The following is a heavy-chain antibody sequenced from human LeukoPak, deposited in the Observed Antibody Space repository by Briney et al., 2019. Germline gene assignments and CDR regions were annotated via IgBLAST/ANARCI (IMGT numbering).Heavy chain of an antibody. CDR1: GFTFSSYA. CDR3: AAGLDTAMVSPFFDY. J-gene: IGHJ4*02. Sequence: GGSLRLSCAASGFTFSSYAMSWVRQAPGKGLEWVSAISGSGGSTYYADSVKGRFTISRDNSKNTLYLQMNSPRAEDTAVYYCAAGLDTAMVSPFFDYWGQGTLVTVSS. D-gene: IGHD5-18*01. CDR2: ISGSGGST. V-gene: IGHV3-23*01.